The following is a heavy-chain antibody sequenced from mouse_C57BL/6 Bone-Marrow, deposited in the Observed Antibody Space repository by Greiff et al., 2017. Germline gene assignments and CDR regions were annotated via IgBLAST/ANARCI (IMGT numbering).Heavy chain of an antibody. CDR2: IYPGSGNT. CDR3: ARGVGPRWYFDV. Sequence: VKLMESGAELVRPGASVKLSCKASGYTFTDYYINWVKQRPGQGLEWIARIYPGSGNTYYNEKFKGKATLTAEKSSSTAYMQLSSLTSEDSAVYFCARGVGPRWYFDVWGTGTTVTVSS. CDR1: GYTFTDYY. D-gene: IGHD4-1*01. V-gene: IGHV1-76*01. J-gene: IGHJ1*03.